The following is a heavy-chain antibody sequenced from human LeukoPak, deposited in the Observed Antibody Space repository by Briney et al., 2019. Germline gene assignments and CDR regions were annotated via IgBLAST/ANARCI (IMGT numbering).Heavy chain of an antibody. J-gene: IGHJ4*02. CDR1: GGSISSSSYY. CDR2: IYYSGST. D-gene: IGHD6-13*01. V-gene: IGHV4-39*07. Sequence: SETLSLTRTVSGGSISSSSYYWGWIRQPPGKGLEWIGSIYYSGSTYYNPSLKSRVTISVDTSKNQFSLKLSSVTAADTAVYYCAREAYSSSWYDRYFDYWGQGTLVTVSS. CDR3: AREAYSSSWYDRYFDY.